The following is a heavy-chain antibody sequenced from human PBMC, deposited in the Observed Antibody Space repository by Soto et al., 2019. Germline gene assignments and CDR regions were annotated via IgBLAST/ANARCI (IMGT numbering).Heavy chain of an antibody. J-gene: IGHJ4*02. V-gene: IGHV1-3*01. CDR3: ARDLGGSSGDY. CDR2: INAGNGNT. CDR1: GYTFTSYA. Sequence: QVQLVQSGAEVKKPGASVKVSCKASGYTFTSYAMHWVRQAPGQRLEWMGWINAGNGNTKYSQKLQGRVTITRDTSASTAYMELSSLRSEDTAVYYCARDLGGSSGDYWGQGTLVTVSS. D-gene: IGHD1-26*01.